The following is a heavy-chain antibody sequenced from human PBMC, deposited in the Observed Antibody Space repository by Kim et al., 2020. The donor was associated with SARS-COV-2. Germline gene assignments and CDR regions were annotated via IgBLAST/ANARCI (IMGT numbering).Heavy chain of an antibody. V-gene: IGHV4-31*03. J-gene: IGHJ3*02. D-gene: IGHD3-3*01. Sequence: SETLSLTCTVSGGPISSGGYYWSWIRQHPGKGLEWIGYIYYSGSTYYNPSLKSRVTISVDTSKNQFSLKLSSVTAADTAVYYCARVARITIFGVVNSAFDIWGQGTMVTVSS. CDR3: ARVARITIFGVVNSAFDI. CDR1: GGPISSGGYY. CDR2: IYYSGST.